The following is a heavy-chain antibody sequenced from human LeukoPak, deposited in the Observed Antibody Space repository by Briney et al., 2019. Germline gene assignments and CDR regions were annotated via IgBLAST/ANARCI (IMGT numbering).Heavy chain of an antibody. Sequence: GGSLRLSCAASGFTFSGSAMHWVRQASGKGLEWVGRIRSKANSYATAYAASVKGRFTISRDDSKNTAYLQMNSLKTEDTAVYYCTQGTYGDPIYYYYMDVWGKGTTVTVSS. J-gene: IGHJ6*03. CDR1: GFTFSGSA. CDR3: TQGTYGDPIYYYYMDV. D-gene: IGHD4-17*01. CDR2: IRSKANSYAT. V-gene: IGHV3-73*01.